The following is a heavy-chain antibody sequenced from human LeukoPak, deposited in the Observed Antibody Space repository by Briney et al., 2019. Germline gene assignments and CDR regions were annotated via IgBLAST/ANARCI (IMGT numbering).Heavy chain of an antibody. V-gene: IGHV3-74*01. CDR2: INIDGST. D-gene: IGHD3-10*01. Sequence: GGSLRLSCAASGFTFRNYWMHWVRQAPGKVLVWVSRINIDGSTRYADSVEGRFTISRDNAKNTLYLQMNSLRAEDTAVYYCARAGGSGWFDPWGQGTLVTVSS. CDR3: ARAGGSGWFDP. J-gene: IGHJ5*02. CDR1: GFTFRNYW.